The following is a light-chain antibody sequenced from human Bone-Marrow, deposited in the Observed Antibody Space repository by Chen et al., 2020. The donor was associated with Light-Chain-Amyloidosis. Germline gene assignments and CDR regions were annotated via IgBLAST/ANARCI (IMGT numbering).Light chain of an antibody. J-gene: IGKJ4*01. Sequence: DIQMTQSPSSLSASVGDRVTITCQASHDISDNLNWYQQKPGKAPKLLIYDASNLETGVPSRFSGSGSGTEFSFTISRLQSEDIATYYCQQYDNLSLTFGGGTKVEIK. CDR2: DAS. V-gene: IGKV1-33*01. CDR3: QQYDNLSLT. CDR1: HDISDN.